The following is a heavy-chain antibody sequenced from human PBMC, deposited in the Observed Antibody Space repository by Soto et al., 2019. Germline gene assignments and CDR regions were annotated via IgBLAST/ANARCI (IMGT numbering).Heavy chain of an antibody. J-gene: IGHJ4*02. CDR1: GQSFSGHS. CDR3: ARGSGIVALPGELEDVNYDY. D-gene: IGHD1-1*01. CDR2: INESGST. V-gene: IGHV4-34*01. Sequence: QVQLQQWGAGLLKPSETLSLSCAVYGQSFSGHSWAWIRQPPGTGLEWIGEINESGSTYYNPSLKSRVTISTDTAKNQFSLKLSSVSAADTAAYFCARGSGIVALPGELEDVNYDYWGQGTLVNVSS.